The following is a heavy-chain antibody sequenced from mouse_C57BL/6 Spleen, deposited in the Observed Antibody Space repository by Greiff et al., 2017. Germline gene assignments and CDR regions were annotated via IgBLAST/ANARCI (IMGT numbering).Heavy chain of an antibody. CDR1: GISITTGNYR. J-gene: IGHJ2*01. CDR3: ARAVTTVGVYYFDY. CDR2: IYYSGTI. V-gene: IGHV3-5*01. Sequence: EVQLQESGPGLVKPSQTVFLTCTVTGISITTGNYRWSWIRQFPGNKLEWIGYIYYSGTITYNPSLKSRTTITRDTPKNQFFLEMNSLTAEDTATYYCARAVTTVGVYYFDYWGQGTTLTVSS. D-gene: IGHD1-1*01.